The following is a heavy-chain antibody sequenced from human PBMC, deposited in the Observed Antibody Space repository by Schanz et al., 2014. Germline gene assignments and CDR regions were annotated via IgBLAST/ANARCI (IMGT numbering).Heavy chain of an antibody. J-gene: IGHJ4*02. D-gene: IGHD3-10*01. CDR1: GFSFSSYA. Sequence: EVQLLESGGGLVQPGGSLRLSCATSGFSFSSYAINWVRQAPGKGLEWVSGISGSGASTYYADSVKGRFTISRDNSNKTVDLQMNSLRDEDTALYYCVRDELLWFGEVLSIDYWGQGALVTVSS. CDR2: ISGSGAST. CDR3: VRDELLWFGEVLSIDY. V-gene: IGHV3-23*01.